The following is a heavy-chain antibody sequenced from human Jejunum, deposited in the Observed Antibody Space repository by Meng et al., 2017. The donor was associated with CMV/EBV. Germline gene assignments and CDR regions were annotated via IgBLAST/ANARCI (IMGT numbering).Heavy chain of an antibody. D-gene: IGHD3-10*01. CDR2: INHIANT. CDR1: GGSFNIYY. CDR3: ARGGPHQSGFDF. Sequence: VYGGSFNIYYWSWIRQPPGKGLEWLGQINHIANTNYNPSLKSRLTMSVDTSKNQFTLNLTSATAADTAVYYCARGGPHQSGFDFWGQGTLVTVSS. V-gene: IGHV4-34*01. J-gene: IGHJ4*02.